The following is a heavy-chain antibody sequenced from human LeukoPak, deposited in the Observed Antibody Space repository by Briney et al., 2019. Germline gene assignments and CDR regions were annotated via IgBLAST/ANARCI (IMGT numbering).Heavy chain of an antibody. CDR3: AKDRRFLEWLLYRIDY. CDR2: ISYDGSNK. V-gene: IGHV3-30*18. CDR1: GFTFSSYG. J-gene: IGHJ4*02. D-gene: IGHD3-3*01. Sequence: GGSLRLSCAASGFTFSSYGMHWVRQAPGKGLEWVAVISYDGSNKYYADSVKGRFTISRDNSKNTLYLQMNSLRAEDTAVYYCAKDRRFLEWLLYRIDYWGQGTLVTVSS.